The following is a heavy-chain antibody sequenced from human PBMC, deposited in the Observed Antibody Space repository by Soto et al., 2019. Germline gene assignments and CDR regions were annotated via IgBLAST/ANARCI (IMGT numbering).Heavy chain of an antibody. V-gene: IGHV3-23*01. CDR1: GFTFTSYA. CDR2: IDGPGGST. Sequence: QAGGSLRLSCAASGFTFTSYAMTWVRQAPGKGLEWVSGIDGPGGSTFYAGSVRGRFSISRDNSQNTLYLQMTTLRADDTAVYYCAKANTIFGVDTFSSSSYYGMDVWGLGTTVTVSS. J-gene: IGHJ6*02. D-gene: IGHD3-3*01. CDR3: AKANTIFGVDTFSSSSYYGMDV.